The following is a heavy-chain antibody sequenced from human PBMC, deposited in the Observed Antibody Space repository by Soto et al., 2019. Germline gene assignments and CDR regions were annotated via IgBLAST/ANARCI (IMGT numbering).Heavy chain of an antibody. D-gene: IGHD3-22*01. J-gene: IGHJ4*02. V-gene: IGHV1-18*01. CDR3: ARVVDYDSSGPDDY. Sequence: ASVKVSCKASGYTFTSYGISWVRQAPGQGLEWMGWISAYNGNTNYAQKLQGRVTMTTDTSTSTAYMELRSLRSDDTAVYYCARVVDYDSSGPDDYWGRGTLVTVSS. CDR2: ISAYNGNT. CDR1: GYTFTSYG.